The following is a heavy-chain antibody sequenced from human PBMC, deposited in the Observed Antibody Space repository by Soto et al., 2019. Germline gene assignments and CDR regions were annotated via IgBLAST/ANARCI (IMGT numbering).Heavy chain of an antibody. CDR1: GFTFSSYA. CDR3: ARDRVRSIVGATADYYYGIDV. J-gene: IGHJ6*02. D-gene: IGHD1-26*01. Sequence: GGSLRLSCAASGFTFSSYAMSWVRQAPGKGLEWVAVISYDGSNKYYADSVKGRFTISRDNSKNTLYLQMNSLRAEDTAVYYCARDRVRSIVGATADYYYGIDVWGQGTTVTV. CDR2: ISYDGSNK. V-gene: IGHV3-30*04.